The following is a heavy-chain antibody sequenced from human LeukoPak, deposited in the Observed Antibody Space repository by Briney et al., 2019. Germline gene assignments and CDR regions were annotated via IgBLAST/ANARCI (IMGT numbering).Heavy chain of an antibody. V-gene: IGHV3-21*01. CDR1: GFTFSSYS. CDR3: AREMKVSIAVAALDY. CDR2: ISSSSSYI. D-gene: IGHD6-19*01. Sequence: VGSLRLSCAPSGFTFSSYSMNWVRHAPGERLEWGSSISSSSSYIYYADSVKGRFTISRDNAKNSLYLQMNSLRAEDRAVYNCAREMKVSIAVAALDYWGQGTLVTVSS. J-gene: IGHJ4*02.